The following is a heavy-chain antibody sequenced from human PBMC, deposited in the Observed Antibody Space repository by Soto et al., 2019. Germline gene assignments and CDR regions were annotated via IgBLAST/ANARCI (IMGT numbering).Heavy chain of an antibody. V-gene: IGHV1-18*01. CDR2: ISAYNGNT. CDR3: AGDGWERITIFGVVNRDAFDL. J-gene: IGHJ3*01. CDR1: GYTFTSYG. Sequence: ASVKVSCKASGYTFTSYGISWVRQAPGQGLEWMGWISAYNGNTNYAQKLQGRVTMTTDTSTSTADRDLRRLRSDDTAVYYCAGDGWERITIFGVVNRDAFDLWGQGTMVTVSS. D-gene: IGHD3-3*01.